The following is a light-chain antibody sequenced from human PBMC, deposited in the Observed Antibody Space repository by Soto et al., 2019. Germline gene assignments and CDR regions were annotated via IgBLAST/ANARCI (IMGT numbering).Light chain of an antibody. CDR3: QQYNSYSRT. Sequence: EIVLTQSPGTLSLSPGERATLFCRASQSVTNSQRAWYQQKPGQAPRLLIFGASSRATGIPDRFSGSGSGTDFTLTIARLVPEDFAVYYCQQYNSYSRTFGQGTKVEIK. CDR1: QSVTNSQ. V-gene: IGKV3-20*01. J-gene: IGKJ1*01. CDR2: GAS.